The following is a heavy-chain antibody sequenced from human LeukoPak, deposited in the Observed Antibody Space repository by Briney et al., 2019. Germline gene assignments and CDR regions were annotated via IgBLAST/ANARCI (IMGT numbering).Heavy chain of an antibody. J-gene: IGHJ4*02. Sequence: GGSLRLSCASSGVTVTGNYWRWVRQRPGKRLEWVSILYADGKTLYADAVKGRFTFSRDSSKNTLALQMNSLRVEDTAVYYCTYGDYPLTYWGQGTLVTVSS. CDR2: LYADGKT. CDR3: TYGDYPLTY. D-gene: IGHD4-17*01. CDR1: GVTVTGNY. V-gene: IGHV3-66*01.